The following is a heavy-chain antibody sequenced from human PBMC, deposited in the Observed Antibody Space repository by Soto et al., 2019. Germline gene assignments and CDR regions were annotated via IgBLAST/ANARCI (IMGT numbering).Heavy chain of an antibody. CDR2: IYYSGST. D-gene: IGHD2-2*01. V-gene: IGHV4-39*01. CDR3: ARRSNGIVVVPAGFDP. CDR1: GGSISSSSYY. Sequence: QLQLQESGPGLVKPSETLSLTCTVSGGSISSSSYYWGWIRQPPWKGLEWIGSIYYSGSTYYNPSLKSRVTISVDTSKNQFSLKLSSVTAADTAVYYCARRSNGIVVVPAGFDPWGQGTLVTVSS. J-gene: IGHJ5*02.